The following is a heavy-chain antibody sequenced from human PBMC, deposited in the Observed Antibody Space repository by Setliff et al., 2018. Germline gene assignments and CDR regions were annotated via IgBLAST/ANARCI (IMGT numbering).Heavy chain of an antibody. J-gene: IGHJ6*03. CDR2: INPNSGGT. CDR3: VREGVDSRSSTDYRYYMDV. D-gene: IGHD3-22*01. Sequence: ASVKVSCKASGYTFTGYYMHWVRQAPGQGLEWMGWINPNSGGTNYAQKFQGWVTMTRDTSISTAYMELSRLRSDDTAVYYCVREGVDSRSSTDYRYYMDVWGKGTTVTVSS. CDR1: GYTFTGYY. V-gene: IGHV1-2*04.